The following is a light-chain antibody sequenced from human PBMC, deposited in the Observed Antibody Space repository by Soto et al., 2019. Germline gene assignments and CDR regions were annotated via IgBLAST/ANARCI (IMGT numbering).Light chain of an antibody. Sequence: DIVLTQSPDSLAVSLGERATINCKSSQSVLYSSNNKNYLVWYQQKPRQPPKLLISWASTRDSGVPDRFSGSGSGTDFTLTISSLQAEDVAVYYCQQYYTSPPTFGQGTKVEIK. CDR1: QSVLYSSNNKNY. V-gene: IGKV4-1*01. CDR2: WAS. J-gene: IGKJ1*01. CDR3: QQYYTSPPT.